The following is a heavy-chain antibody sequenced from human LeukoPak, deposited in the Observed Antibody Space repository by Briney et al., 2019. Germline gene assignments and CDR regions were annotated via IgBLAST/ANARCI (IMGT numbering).Heavy chain of an antibody. CDR2: MNHGGST. CDR3: ARGGAAYSRATIGL. Sequence: PSETLSLTCAVSGGSLSGYYWSWIRQPPGKGLEWIGEMNHGGSTNHYPSLKSRVTISVDTSKNQFSLKLSSVTAADTAVYYCARGGAAYSRATIGLWGQGTLVTVSS. CDR1: GGSLSGYY. J-gene: IGHJ4*02. D-gene: IGHD5-12*01. V-gene: IGHV4-34*01.